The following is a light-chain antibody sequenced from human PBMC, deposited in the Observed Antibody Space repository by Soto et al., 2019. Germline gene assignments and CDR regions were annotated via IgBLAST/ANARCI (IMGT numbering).Light chain of an antibody. J-gene: IGKJ1*01. V-gene: IGKV4-1*01. CDR1: QSVLYSSNNKNY. Sequence: DIVMTQSPDSLAVSLGERATINCKSSQSVLYSSNNKNYLAWYQQKPGQPPKLLIYWASTRESGVPDRFSGSGSGTDFTLTSSSLQAEDVAVYYCQQYYSTPTWTFRQGTKVEIK. CDR2: WAS. CDR3: QQYYSTPTWT.